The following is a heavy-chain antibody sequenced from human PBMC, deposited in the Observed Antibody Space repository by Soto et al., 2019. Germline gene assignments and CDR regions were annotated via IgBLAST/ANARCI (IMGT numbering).Heavy chain of an antibody. CDR3: ANLLGDMVRGVIISAFDI. CDR2: INAGNGNT. J-gene: IGHJ3*02. V-gene: IGHV1-3*01. D-gene: IGHD3-10*01. CDR1: GYTFTSYA. Sequence: ASVKVSCKASGYTFTSYAMHWVRQAPGQRLEWMGWINAGNGNTKYSQKFQGRVTISRDNSKNTLYLQMNSLRAEDTAVYYCANLLGDMVRGVIISAFDIWGQGTMVTVSS.